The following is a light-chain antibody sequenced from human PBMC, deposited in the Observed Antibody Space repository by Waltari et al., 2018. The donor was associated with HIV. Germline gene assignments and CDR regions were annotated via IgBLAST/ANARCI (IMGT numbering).Light chain of an antibody. CDR1: QSLLHSNGYNY. CDR2: LGS. V-gene: IGKV2-28*01. Sequence: DIVMTQPPLSLPVTPGEPASISCGSSQSLLHSNGYNYLDWYLQKPGQSPQLLIYLGSNRASGVPDRFSGSGSGTDFTLKISRVEAEDVGVYYCMQALQTPFTFGPGTKVDIK. J-gene: IGKJ3*01. CDR3: MQALQTPFT.